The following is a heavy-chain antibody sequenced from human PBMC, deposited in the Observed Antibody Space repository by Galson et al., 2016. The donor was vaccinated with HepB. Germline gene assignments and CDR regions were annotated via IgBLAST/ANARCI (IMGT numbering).Heavy chain of an antibody. D-gene: IGHD1-7*01. Sequence: SLRLSCAASGFTFSIYWMTWVRQAPGKGLEWVANIKPDGSGKYYVDSLKGRFTISRDNAKNSVYLQMNSLSAEDTAVYYCARVPGTTGEYDYWGQGTLVTVSS. J-gene: IGHJ4*02. CDR1: GFTFSIYW. V-gene: IGHV3-7*01. CDR3: ARVPGTTGEYDY. CDR2: IKPDGSGK.